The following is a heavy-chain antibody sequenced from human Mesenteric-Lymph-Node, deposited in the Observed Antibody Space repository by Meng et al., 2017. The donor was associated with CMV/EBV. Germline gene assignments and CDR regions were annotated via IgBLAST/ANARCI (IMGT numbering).Heavy chain of an antibody. CDR2: INHSGST. Sequence: QPSQVGAGLLTPSGTLVLTSAVYVGSFSGCYWSWIRQPPGKGLEWIGEINHSGSTNYNPSLKSRVTISVDTSKNQFSLKLSSVTAADTAVYYCARHQRWLKSEGGFNYWGQGTLVTVSS. D-gene: IGHD4-23*01. J-gene: IGHJ4*02. CDR3: ARHQRWLKSEGGFNY. CDR1: VGSFSGCY. V-gene: IGHV4-34*01.